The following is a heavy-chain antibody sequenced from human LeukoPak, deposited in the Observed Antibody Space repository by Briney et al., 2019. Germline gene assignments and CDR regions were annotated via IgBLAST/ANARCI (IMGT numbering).Heavy chain of an antibody. V-gene: IGHV3-7*01. J-gene: IGHJ4*02. CDR1: GFTFSSYW. Sequence: GGSLRLSCAASGFTFSSYWVSWVRPAPGKGLEWVANMKQDGSETYYVDSVKGRFTISRDNAKNSLYLQMNSLRAEDTAVYYCARDSRGAFDYWGQGTLVTVSS. CDR3: ARDSRGAFDY. CDR2: MKQDGSET. D-gene: IGHD3-10*01.